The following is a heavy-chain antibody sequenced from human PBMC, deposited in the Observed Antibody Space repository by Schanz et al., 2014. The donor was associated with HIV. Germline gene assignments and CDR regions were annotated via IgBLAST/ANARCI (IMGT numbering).Heavy chain of an antibody. D-gene: IGHD1-20*01. CDR2: ISISGETT. J-gene: IGHJ6*02. CDR3: AKTSITLGMDV. Sequence: VQLLESGGGLVQPGGSLRLSCAASGFTFSNFAMHWVRQAPGKGLEWVSGISISGETTYYADSVKGRFTISRVNSKNTLYLQMNSLRAEDTAIYYCAKTSITLGMDVWGQGTTVTVSS. V-gene: IGHV3-23*01. CDR1: GFTFSNFA.